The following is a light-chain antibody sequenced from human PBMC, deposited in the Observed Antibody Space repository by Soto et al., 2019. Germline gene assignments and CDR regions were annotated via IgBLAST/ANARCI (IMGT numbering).Light chain of an antibody. CDR1: QGIAPY. CDR2: ATS. Sequence: DVQMTQSPSSLSAFVGDRVTITCRASQGIAPYLAWFQQKPGKVPKLLIYATSTLQWGVPSRFSGSGSGKDFTLTINSLQPEDVGTYYCQKYNSAPLTFGGGTKVEIK. J-gene: IGKJ4*01. V-gene: IGKV1-27*01. CDR3: QKYNSAPLT.